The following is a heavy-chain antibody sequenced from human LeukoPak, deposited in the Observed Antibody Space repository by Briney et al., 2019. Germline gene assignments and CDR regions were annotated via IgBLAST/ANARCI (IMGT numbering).Heavy chain of an antibody. CDR2: INTYTGNP. D-gene: IGHD6-13*01. J-gene: IGHJ4*02. CDR3: ARDPAIAAAGKLDY. CDR1: GYTFTNNA. V-gene: IGHV7-4-1*02. Sequence: ASVKVSCKASGYTFTNNAMNWVRRAPGQGLEWMGWINTYTGNPTYAQGFTGRFVLSLDTSVSTAYLQINSLKAEDTAVYYCARDPAIAAAGKLDYWGQGTLVTVSS.